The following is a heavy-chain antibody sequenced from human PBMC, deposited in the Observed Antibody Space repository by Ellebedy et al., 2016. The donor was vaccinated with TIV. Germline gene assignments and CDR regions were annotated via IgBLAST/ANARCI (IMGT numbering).Heavy chain of an antibody. D-gene: IGHD6-6*01. CDR1: GGSFSGYY. CDR3: ARRRPRPYNWFDP. V-gene: IGHV4-34*01. CDR2: INHSGST. Sequence: MPSETLSLTCAVYGGSFSGYYWSWIRQPPGKGLEWIGEINHSGSTNYNPSLKRRVTISVDTSKNQFSLKLSSVTAADTAVYYCARRRPRPYNWFDPWGQGTLVTVSS. J-gene: IGHJ5*02.